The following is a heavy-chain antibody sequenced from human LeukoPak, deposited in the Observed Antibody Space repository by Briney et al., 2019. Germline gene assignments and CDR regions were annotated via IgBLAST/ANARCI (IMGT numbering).Heavy chain of an antibody. CDR3: AKEGDYYDRSGYYSDNYYYYMEV. CDR2: ISGSGGST. CDR1: GFTFSSYA. V-gene: IGHV3-23*01. J-gene: IGHJ6*03. Sequence: GGSLRLSCAASGFTFSSYAMSWVRQAPGKGLEWVSAISGSGGSTYYADSVKGRFTISRDNSKNTLRLQMNSLRAEDTAVYYCAKEGDYYDRSGYYSDNYYYYMEVWGTGTTVTVSS. D-gene: IGHD3-22*01.